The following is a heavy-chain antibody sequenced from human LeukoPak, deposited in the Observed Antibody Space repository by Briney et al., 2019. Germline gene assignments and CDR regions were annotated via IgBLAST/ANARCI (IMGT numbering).Heavy chain of an antibody. CDR3: ARMDMDPAMVTNYLDH. CDR2: IHPSGSST. CDR1: GYTFTRNY. D-gene: IGHD5-18*01. V-gene: IGHV1-46*01. J-gene: IGHJ4*02. Sequence: ASVKISCKASGYTFTRNYIHWVRQAPGQGLEWMGVIHPSGSSTNYAQKFQGRVTMTKDTSTSTVYIEVNSLRYEDTAVYYCARMDMDPAMVTNYLDHWGQGTLVTVSS.